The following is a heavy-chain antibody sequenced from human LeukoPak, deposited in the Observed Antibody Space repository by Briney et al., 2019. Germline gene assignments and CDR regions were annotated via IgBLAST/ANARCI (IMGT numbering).Heavy chain of an antibody. D-gene: IGHD5-24*01. CDR2: INPNSGGT. CDR3: ARDPPVVEIATRISDY. J-gene: IGHJ4*02. V-gene: IGHV1-2*02. CDR1: GYTFNGYY. Sequence: ASVKVSCKASGYTFNGYYMHWVRQAPGHGLEWMGRINPNSGGTDYAQKFQGRVTMTSDTSISTAYMELSSLRSDDTAVYYCARDPPVVEIATRISDYWGQGTLVTVS.